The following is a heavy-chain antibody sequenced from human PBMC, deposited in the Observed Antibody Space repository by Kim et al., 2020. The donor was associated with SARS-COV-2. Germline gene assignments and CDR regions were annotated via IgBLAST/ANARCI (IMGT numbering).Heavy chain of an antibody. J-gene: IGHJ5*02. D-gene: IGHD5-12*01. CDR3: ARGRSTVEMATIDFDP. Sequence: GGSLRLSCAASGFTFSSYGMHWVRQAPGKGLEWVAVIWYDGSNKYYADSVKGRFTISRDNSKNTLYLQMNSLRAEDTAVYYCARGRSTVEMATIDFDPWGQGTLVTVSS. CDR1: GFTFSSYG. V-gene: IGHV3-33*01. CDR2: IWYDGSNK.